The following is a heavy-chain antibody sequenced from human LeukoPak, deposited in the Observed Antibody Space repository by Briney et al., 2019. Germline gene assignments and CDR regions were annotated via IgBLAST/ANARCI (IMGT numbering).Heavy chain of an antibody. CDR2: ISSRGSTI. V-gene: IGHV3-11*04. J-gene: IGHJ3*02. Sequence: GGSLRLSCAASGFTFSDYYMSGIRQAPGKGLEWVSYISSRGSTIYYADSVKGRFTISRDNAKNSLYLQMNSLRVEDTAVYYCARATAVTGTNAFDIWGQGTMVTVSS. CDR1: GFTFSDYY. CDR3: ARATAVTGTNAFDI. D-gene: IGHD4-17*01.